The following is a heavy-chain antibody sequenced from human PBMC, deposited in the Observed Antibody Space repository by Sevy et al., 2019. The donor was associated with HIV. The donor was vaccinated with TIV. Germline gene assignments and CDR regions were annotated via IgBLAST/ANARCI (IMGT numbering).Heavy chain of an antibody. CDR2: LIGGGSRT. J-gene: IGHJ6*02. CDR3: AKRRVQSGLSGGGANFGMDV. V-gene: IGHV3-23*01. Sequence: VGCLRLSCAASGFPFSNYAMSWVRQAPGKGLEWVSTLIGGGSRTYYADSVTGRFIISRDNSRNTLYLQMNSLRAEDMAISYCAKRRVQSGLSGGGANFGMDVCGRGTTVTVSS. CDR1: GFPFSNYA. D-gene: IGHD2-8*02.